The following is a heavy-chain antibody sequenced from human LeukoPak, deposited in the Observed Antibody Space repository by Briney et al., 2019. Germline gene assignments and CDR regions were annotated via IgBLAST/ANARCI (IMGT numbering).Heavy chain of an antibody. Sequence: SETLSLTCTVSGGSISSSSYYWGWIRQPPGKGLEWIGSIYYSGSTYYNPSLKSRVTISVDTSKNQFSLKLSSVTAADTAVYYCARHGPYSGGPFDYWGQGTLVTVSS. CDR3: ARHGPYSGGPFDY. CDR1: GGSISSSSYY. V-gene: IGHV4-39*01. J-gene: IGHJ4*02. CDR2: IYYSGST. D-gene: IGHD6-19*01.